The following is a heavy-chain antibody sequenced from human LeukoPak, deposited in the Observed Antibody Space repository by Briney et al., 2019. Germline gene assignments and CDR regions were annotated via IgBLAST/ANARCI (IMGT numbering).Heavy chain of an antibody. J-gene: IGHJ1*01. Sequence: SETLSLTCTVSGSSVSSYYWSWIRQPPGKGLEWIGYIYYSGSTNYNPSLKSRITISVDTSKNQFSLRLSSVTAADTAVYFCAMGFWYEEYFQHWGQGSLVIVSS. CDR3: AMGFWYEEYFQH. CDR2: IYYSGST. V-gene: IGHV4-59*02. CDR1: GSSVSSYY. D-gene: IGHD6-13*01.